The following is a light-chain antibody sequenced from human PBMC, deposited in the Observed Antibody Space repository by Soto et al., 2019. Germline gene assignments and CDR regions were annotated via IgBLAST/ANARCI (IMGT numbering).Light chain of an antibody. J-gene: IGKJ5*01. CDR2: VAS. Sequence: EIVLTQSPGTLSLSPGERATLSCRASQSVSSSYLAWYQQKPGQAPRLLIYVASSRATGIPDRFSGSGSGTDFTLTISRLEPEDFAVDYCQQYGSSPWITFGQGTRLEIK. CDR3: QQYGSSPWIT. CDR1: QSVSSSY. V-gene: IGKV3-20*01.